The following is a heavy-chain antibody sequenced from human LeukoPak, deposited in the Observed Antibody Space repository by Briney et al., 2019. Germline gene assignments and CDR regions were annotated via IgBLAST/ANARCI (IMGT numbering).Heavy chain of an antibody. Sequence: ASVKVSCKDSGDTLTNYDIRWVRQAPGQGLEWMGWMNPNSGNTDYAQNFQGRVTMTRNTSITTAYMERSRLRSEATAVYYCASSGPTGYPFQDVIDVGREGTM. V-gene: IGHV1-8*01. D-gene: IGHD3-9*01. CDR2: MNPNSGNT. CDR1: GDTLTNYD. J-gene: IGHJ3*01. CDR3: ASSGPTGYPFQDVIDV.